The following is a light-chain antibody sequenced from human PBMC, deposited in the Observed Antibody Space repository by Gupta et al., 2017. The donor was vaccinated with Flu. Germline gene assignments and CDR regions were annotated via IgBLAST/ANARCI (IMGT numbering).Light chain of an antibody. CDR1: QSLLYSDGKTY. J-gene: IGKJ4*01. CDR3: MQNVELPQT. CDR2: EGS. V-gene: IGKV2D-29*01. Sequence: DIVMTQNPISLSVTPGQPASISCKSGQSLLYSDGKTYLYWYLQKPGQPPQLLIYEGSNRFSGVPDRFTGSGSGADFTLKISRVEAEDVGVYYCMQNVELPQTFGGGTKVEIK.